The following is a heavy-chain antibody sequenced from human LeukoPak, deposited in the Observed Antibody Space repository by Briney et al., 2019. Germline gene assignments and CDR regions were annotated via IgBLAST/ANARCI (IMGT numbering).Heavy chain of an antibody. J-gene: IGHJ4*02. CDR1: GFSLSTSGVG. CDR2: IYWDDDK. D-gene: IGHD3-10*01. Sequence: SGPTLVKPTQTLTLTCTFSGFSLSTSGVGVGWIRQPPGEALEWLALIYWDDDKRYSPSLKSRLTITKDTSKNQVVLTMTNMDPVDTATYYCARQGHYGSGDYYFDYWGQGTLVTVSS. V-gene: IGHV2-5*02. CDR3: ARQGHYGSGDYYFDY.